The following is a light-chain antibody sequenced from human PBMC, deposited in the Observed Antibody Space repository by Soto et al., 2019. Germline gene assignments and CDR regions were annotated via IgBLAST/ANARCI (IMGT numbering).Light chain of an antibody. CDR2: GAS. CDR1: QNIGIY. V-gene: IGKV1-39*01. J-gene: IGKJ1*01. CDR3: QHSYSNPST. Sequence: DIQLTQSPYSLYASVGDRVTSTCPASQNIGIYLNWYHQKAGKAPKLRVFGASTLQSGVPPRFSGSGSGTEFTLSIGSRQPEDFATYYLQHSYSNPSTFGQGTKVEFK.